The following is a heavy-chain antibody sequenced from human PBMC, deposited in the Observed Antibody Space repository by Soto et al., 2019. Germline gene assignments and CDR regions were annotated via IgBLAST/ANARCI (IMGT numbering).Heavy chain of an antibody. V-gene: IGHV4-38-2*01. J-gene: IGHJ4*02. D-gene: IGHD4-17*01. CDR3: ARVEMTTVTTIFDY. Sequence: PSETVSLTCAFSGYSIISGYYWGWIRQPPGKGLEWIGSIYHSGSTYYNPSLKSRVTISVDTSKNQFSLKLSSVTAADTAVYYCARVEMTTVTTIFDYWGQGTLVTVSS. CDR2: IYHSGST. CDR1: GYSIISGYY.